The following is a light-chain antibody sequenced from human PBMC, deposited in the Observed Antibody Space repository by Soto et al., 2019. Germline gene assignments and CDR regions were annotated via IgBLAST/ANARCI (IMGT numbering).Light chain of an antibody. CDR3: QQFKIYPLT. J-gene: IGKJ4*01. CDR2: AAS. Sequence: IQLTQSPSSLSASVGDRVTITCRASQGISSSLAWYHQKPGKAPKLLISAASTLQSGVPSRFSASGSGTDFTLTISSLQPEDFASYYCQQFKIYPLTFGGGTKLDIK. V-gene: IGKV1-9*01. CDR1: QGISSS.